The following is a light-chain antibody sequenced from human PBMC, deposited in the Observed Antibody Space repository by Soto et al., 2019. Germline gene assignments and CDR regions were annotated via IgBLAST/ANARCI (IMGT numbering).Light chain of an antibody. CDR1: QSVSSN. CDR2: GAS. CDR3: QQYNNWPRT. Sequence: EIVMTQSPATLSVSPGERAPLSCRASQSVSSNLAWYQQKPGQAPRLLIYGASTRATGIPARFSGSGSGTEFTLTISSLQSEDCAVYYCQQYNNWPRTFGQGTKLEIK. V-gene: IGKV3-15*01. J-gene: IGKJ2*01.